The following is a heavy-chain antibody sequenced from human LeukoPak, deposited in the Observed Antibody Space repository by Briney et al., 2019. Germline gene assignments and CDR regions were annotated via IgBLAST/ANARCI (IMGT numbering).Heavy chain of an antibody. Sequence: PGGSLRLSCAGSGFIVTSSYMNWVRQAPGKGLEWISFIDSSSRTIFYAESVKGRFTISRDNAKNSLFLQMNSLRAEDTAVYYCARRVPNQVATDYFDYWGQGTLVTVSS. CDR2: IDSSSRTI. CDR3: ARRVPNQVATDYFDY. J-gene: IGHJ4*02. V-gene: IGHV3-48*04. D-gene: IGHD5-12*01. CDR1: GFIVTSSY.